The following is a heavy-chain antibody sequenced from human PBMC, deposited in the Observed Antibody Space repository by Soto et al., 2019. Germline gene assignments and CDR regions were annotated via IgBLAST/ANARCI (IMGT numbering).Heavy chain of an antibody. J-gene: IGHJ4*02. CDR1: GGPFSRGGYY. Sequence: PSETLSLTCTVSGGPFSRGGYYWSWIRQPPGKGLEWIGYIYYTGTTNYNPSLKSRVTISVDTSKNQFSLKLRSVTAADTAVYYCARATVTVYYFDYWGQGTPVTVSS. V-gene: IGHV4-61*08. CDR3: ARATVTVYYFDY. D-gene: IGHD2-21*02. CDR2: IYYTGTT.